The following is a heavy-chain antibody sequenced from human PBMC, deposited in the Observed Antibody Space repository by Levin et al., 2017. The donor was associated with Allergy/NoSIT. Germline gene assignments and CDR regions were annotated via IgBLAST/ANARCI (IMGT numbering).Heavy chain of an antibody. CDR3: AILLGYCSSGNCGDF. V-gene: IGHV3-23*01. CDR2: ISGSGTNT. J-gene: IGHJ4*02. D-gene: IGHD2-15*01. CDR1: GFTFSGHA. Sequence: GGSLRLSCAASGFTFSGHAMNWVRQAPGRGLEWVSSISGSGTNTYYADSVKGRFTISRDNSKNTLYLQMNSLRAEDTALYYCAILLGYCSSGNCGDFWGPGTLVTVSS.